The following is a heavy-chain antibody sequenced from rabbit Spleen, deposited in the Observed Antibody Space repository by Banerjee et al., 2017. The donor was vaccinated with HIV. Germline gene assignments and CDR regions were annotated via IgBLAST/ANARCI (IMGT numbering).Heavy chain of an antibody. CDR1: GFSFSDRDV. Sequence: QEQLVESGGGLVKPEGSLTLACKASGFSFSDRDVMCWVRQAPGKGLQWIASINTYTGKPVYATWPKGRFTISRTSSTTVTLQMTSLTAADTATYFCARDLASVVGWNFNLWGPGTLVTVS. V-gene: IGHV1S45*01. D-gene: IGHD3-1*01. J-gene: IGHJ4*01. CDR2: INTYTGKP. CDR3: ARDLASVVGWNFNL.